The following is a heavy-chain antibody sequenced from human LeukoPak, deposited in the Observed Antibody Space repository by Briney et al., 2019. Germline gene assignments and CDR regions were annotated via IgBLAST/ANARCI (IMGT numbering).Heavy chain of an antibody. CDR1: GGSISSYY. CDR2: IYYSGSN. Sequence: SETLSLTCTVSGGSISSYYWSWIRQPPGKGLEWIGYIYYSGSNNYNPSLKSRVTISVDTSKNQFSLKLSSVAAADTAVYYCARAKNFWSGYFCAFDIWGQGTMVTVSS. V-gene: IGHV4-59*01. J-gene: IGHJ3*02. CDR3: ARAKNFWSGYFCAFDI. D-gene: IGHD3-3*01.